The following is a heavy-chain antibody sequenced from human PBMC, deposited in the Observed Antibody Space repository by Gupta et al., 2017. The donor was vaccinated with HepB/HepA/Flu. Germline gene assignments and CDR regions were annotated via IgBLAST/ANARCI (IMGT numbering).Heavy chain of an antibody. Sequence: EVTLVESGGGLVKPGGSLRLSCVASGFNFNFYNMNWVRQAPGKGLEGVSYKSITNEIHYADSGKGRFTVSRDDAKNSLYLQLNSLRDEDTAIYYCVRDFNWACDYWSQGTLVTVSS. CDR3: VRDFNWACDY. CDR1: GFNFNFYN. CDR2: KSITNEI. V-gene: IGHV3-69-1*01. J-gene: IGHJ4*02. D-gene: IGHD7-27*01.